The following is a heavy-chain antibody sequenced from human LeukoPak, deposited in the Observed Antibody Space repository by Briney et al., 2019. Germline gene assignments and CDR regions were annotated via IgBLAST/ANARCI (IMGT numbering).Heavy chain of an antibody. CDR1: GYRFNTYW. CDR3: ARRQGCSSTSCPPDY. Sequence: PGESLQISCRGSGYRFNTYWIGWVRQMPGKGLEWMGIIYPGDSDTRYSPSFQGQVTMSADKSINTAYLQWSSLKASDTAMYYCARRQGCSSTSCPPDYWGQGTLVTVSS. V-gene: IGHV5-51*01. CDR2: IYPGDSDT. D-gene: IGHD2-2*01. J-gene: IGHJ4*02.